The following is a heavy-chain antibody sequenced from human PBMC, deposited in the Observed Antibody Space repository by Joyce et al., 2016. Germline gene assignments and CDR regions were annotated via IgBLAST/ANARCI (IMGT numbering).Heavy chain of an antibody. CDR3: ARQSPSGALKYFQH. V-gene: IGHV5-51*01. CDR1: GYTFTNYW. CDR2: SFPGDSDT. J-gene: IGHJ1*01. Sequence: EVQLVQSGAEVKKSGESLKISCKGSGYTFTNYWIGWVRQMPGKGLEWMGVSFPGDSDTRYSPSFQGQVTISVDKSISTAYLQWNSLKASDTAIYYCARQSPSGALKYFQHWGQGALVTVSP. D-gene: IGHD1-26*01.